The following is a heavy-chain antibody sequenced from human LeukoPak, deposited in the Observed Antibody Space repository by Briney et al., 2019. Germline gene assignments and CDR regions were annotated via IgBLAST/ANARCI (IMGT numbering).Heavy chain of an antibody. Sequence: GGSLRLSCAGSGFTFNNYAMHWVRQPPGKGLEWVSGISGNSGSIDYADSVKGRFTISRDNAKNSLYLQMNSLRVEDTAFYYCAKDNRRHYTSGPNPDSLHWGQGALVTVSS. J-gene: IGHJ4*02. CDR3: AKDNRRHYTSGPNPDSLH. CDR1: GFTFNNYA. D-gene: IGHD6-19*01. CDR2: ISGNSGSI. V-gene: IGHV3-9*01.